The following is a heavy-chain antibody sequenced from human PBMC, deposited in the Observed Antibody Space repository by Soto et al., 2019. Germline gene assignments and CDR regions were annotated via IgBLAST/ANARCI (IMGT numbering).Heavy chain of an antibody. CDR2: IWYDGSNK. CDR1: GFTFSSYG. V-gene: IGHV3-33*01. CDR3: ARGERDSYGPSEDYYYSGMDV. J-gene: IGHJ6*02. D-gene: IGHD5-18*01. Sequence: GGSLRLSCAASGFTFSSYGMHWVRQAPGKGLEWVAVIWYDGSNKYYADSVKGRFTISRDNSKNTLYLQMNSLRAEDTAVYYCARGERDSYGPSEDYYYSGMDVWGQGTKVTVSS.